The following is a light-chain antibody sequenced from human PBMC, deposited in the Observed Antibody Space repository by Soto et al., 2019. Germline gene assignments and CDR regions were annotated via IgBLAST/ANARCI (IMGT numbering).Light chain of an antibody. J-gene: IGKJ1*01. Sequence: IKMTQSPSSLSASVGAGVTITCRASQGIGNALGWYQQKPGKPPKVLIYGASNLQSGVPPRFSGSGSGTDFTLAISSLQPEDAATYYCLQDINYPWTFGQGTKVDIK. CDR3: LQDINYPWT. CDR1: QGIGNA. V-gene: IGKV1-6*01. CDR2: GAS.